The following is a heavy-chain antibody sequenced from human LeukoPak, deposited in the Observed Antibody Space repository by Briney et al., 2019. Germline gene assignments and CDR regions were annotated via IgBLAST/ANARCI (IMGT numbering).Heavy chain of an antibody. V-gene: IGHV1-69*13. Sequence: SVKVSCKASGGTFSSYAISWVRQAPGQGLEWMGGIIPIFGTANYAQKFQGRVTITADESTSTAYMELSSLRSEDTAVYNCARAIAVEFDAFDIWGQGTMVTVSS. J-gene: IGHJ3*02. D-gene: IGHD6-19*01. CDR2: IIPIFGTA. CDR1: GGTFSSYA. CDR3: ARAIAVEFDAFDI.